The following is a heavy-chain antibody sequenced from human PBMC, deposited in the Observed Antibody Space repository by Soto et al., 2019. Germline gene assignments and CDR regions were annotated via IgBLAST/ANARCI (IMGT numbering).Heavy chain of an antibody. D-gene: IGHD3-3*01. CDR1: GGSFSGYY. J-gene: IGHJ4*02. CDR2: INHSGSP. Sequence: QVQLQQWGAGLLKPSETLSLTCAVYGGSFSGYYWSWIRQPPGKGLEWIGEINHSGSPNYNPSRKSRVTISVDTSQTQFSLKLSSVTAADTAVYYFARDRVGGYYDFWSGYYTEGHDYWGQGTLVTVSS. CDR3: ARDRVGGYYDFWSGYYTEGHDY. V-gene: IGHV4-34*01.